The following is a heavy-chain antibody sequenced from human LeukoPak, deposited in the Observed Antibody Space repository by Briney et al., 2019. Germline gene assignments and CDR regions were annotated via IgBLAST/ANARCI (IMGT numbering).Heavy chain of an antibody. V-gene: IGHV4-59*01. CDR3: ARAHRGQGYYYGMDV. Sequence: SETLSLTCTVSGGSISSYYWSWIRPPPGKGLEWIGYIYYSGSTNYNPSLKSRVTISVDTSKNQFSLKLSSVTAADTAVYYCARAHRGQGYYYGMDVWGQGTTVTVSS. J-gene: IGHJ6*02. CDR1: GGSISSYY. CDR2: IYYSGST. D-gene: IGHD1-14*01.